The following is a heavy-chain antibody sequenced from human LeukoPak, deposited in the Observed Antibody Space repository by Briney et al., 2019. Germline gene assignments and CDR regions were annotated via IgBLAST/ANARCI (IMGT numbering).Heavy chain of an antibody. CDR3: AKHSSSWYEPSRDYYYYMDV. Sequence: SETLSLTCAVSGYSISSGYYWGWIRQPPGKGLEWIGSIYHSGSTYYNPSLKSRVTISVDTSKNQFSLKLSSLTAADTAVYYCAKHSSSWYEPSRDYYYYMDVWGKGTTVTVSS. CDR1: GYSISSGYY. V-gene: IGHV4-38-2*01. CDR2: IYHSGST. J-gene: IGHJ6*03. D-gene: IGHD6-13*01.